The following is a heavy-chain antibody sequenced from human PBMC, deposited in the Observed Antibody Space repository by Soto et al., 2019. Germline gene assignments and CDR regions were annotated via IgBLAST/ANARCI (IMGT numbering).Heavy chain of an antibody. J-gene: IGHJ4*02. CDR2: IYYSGST. CDR1: GGSISSYY. CDR3: ARSSGYYSSYGY. D-gene: IGHD3-22*01. Sequence: TLSLTCTVSGGSISSYYWSWIRQPPGKGLEWIGYIYYSGSTNYNPSLKSRVTISVDTSKNQFSLKLSSVTAADTAVYYCARSSGYYSSYGYWGQGTLVTVSS. V-gene: IGHV4-59*01.